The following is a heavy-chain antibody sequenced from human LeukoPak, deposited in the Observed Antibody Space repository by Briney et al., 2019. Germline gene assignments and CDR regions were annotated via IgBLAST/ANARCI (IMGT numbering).Heavy chain of an antibody. CDR1: GFTFSSYG. D-gene: IGHD3-16*01. CDR2: IWYDGSNK. J-gene: IGHJ6*02. V-gene: IGHV3-33*06. Sequence: PGRSLRLSCAASGFTFSSYGMHWVRQAPGKGLEWVAVIWYDGSNKYYADSVKGRFTISRDNSKNTLYLQMNSLRAEDTAVYYCAKDTDLQPHPYDYVWGSYFGPYYYYGMDVWGQGTTVTVSS. CDR3: AKDTDLQPHPYDYVWGSYFGPYYYYGMDV.